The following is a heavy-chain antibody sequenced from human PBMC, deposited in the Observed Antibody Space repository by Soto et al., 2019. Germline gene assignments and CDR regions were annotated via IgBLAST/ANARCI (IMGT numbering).Heavy chain of an antibody. D-gene: IGHD5-12*01. J-gene: IGHJ4*02. CDR3: AREGNLGRWLQPLDF. Sequence: TLSLTCTVSGGSISSGDYYWSWIRQPPGKGLEWIGYIYYSGSTNYNPSLKSRVSMSVDTSKNQFSLRLISVTAADTAKYFCAREGNLGRWLQPLDFWGQGTLVTVSS. V-gene: IGHV4-61*08. CDR1: GGSISSGDYY. CDR2: IYYSGST.